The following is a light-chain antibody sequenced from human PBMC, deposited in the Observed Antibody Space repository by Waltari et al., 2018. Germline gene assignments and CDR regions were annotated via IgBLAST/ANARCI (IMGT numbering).Light chain of an antibody. J-gene: IGLJ1*01. CDR1: SSDIGYYNA. CDR3: CSYAGSDTYI. Sequence: QAAPTQFPSVSGSAGQSVTISCTGTSSDIGYYNAVSWYQQHPGKAPKLMIYEVNKRPSGVSDRFSGSKSGNTASLTISGLQAEDEADYYCCSYAGSDTYIFATGTRLTVL. V-gene: IGLV2-23*02. CDR2: EVN.